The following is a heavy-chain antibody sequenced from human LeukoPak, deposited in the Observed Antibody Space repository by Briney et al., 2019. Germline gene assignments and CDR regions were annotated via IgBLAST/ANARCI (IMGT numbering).Heavy chain of an antibody. CDR2: MNPNSGNT. CDR1: GYTFTSYD. CDR3: ARGGLIGHSSSFFDY. Sequence: ASVKVSCKASGYTFTSYDINWVRQATGQGLEWTGWMNPNSGNTGYAQKFQGRVTMTRNTSISTAYMELSSLRSEDTAVYCCARGGLIGHSSSFFDYWGQGTLVTVSS. D-gene: IGHD6-13*01. V-gene: IGHV1-8*01. J-gene: IGHJ4*02.